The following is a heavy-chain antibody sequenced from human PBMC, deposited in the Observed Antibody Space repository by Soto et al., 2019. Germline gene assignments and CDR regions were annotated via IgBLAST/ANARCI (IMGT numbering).Heavy chain of an antibody. CDR1: GFTFSSYW. Sequence: EVQLVESGGGLVQSGVSLRLSCAASGFTFSSYWMHWVRQAPGKGLVWVSRIKGDGISTNYADSVKGRFTISRDNAKDTVFLQMNGLSDDDTAVYYCARGAMGNYDNDSWGQGTLVTVSS. V-gene: IGHV3-74*01. CDR2: IKGDGIST. J-gene: IGHJ5*01. D-gene: IGHD3-10*01. CDR3: ARGAMGNYDNDS.